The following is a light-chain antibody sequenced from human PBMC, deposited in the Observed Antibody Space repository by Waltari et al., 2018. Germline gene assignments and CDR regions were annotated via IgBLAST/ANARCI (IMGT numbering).Light chain of an antibody. J-gene: IGKJ1*01. V-gene: IGKV4-1*01. CDR2: WAS. CDR1: QSVLYSSNNENY. Sequence: DIVMTQCPDSLAVSLVERATINCKSSQSVLYSSNNENYLAWYQQKPGQPPKLLIIWASTRESGVPDRFSGSGSGTDFTLTISSLQAEDVAVYYCQQYYNTPLTFGQGTKVEIK. CDR3: QQYYNTPLT.